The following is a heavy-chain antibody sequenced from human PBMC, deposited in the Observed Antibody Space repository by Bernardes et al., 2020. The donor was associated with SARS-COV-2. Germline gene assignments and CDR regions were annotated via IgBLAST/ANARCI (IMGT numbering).Heavy chain of an antibody. V-gene: IGHV4-59*12. Sequence: SETLSLTCTVSGGSITYYYWTWIRQSPGKGLEWIGYIYYSGETNYNPSLKNRLTISRDTSTNQFSLNLKSVTAADTAVYYCAKEKVLATIFYYFDYWGQGTLVTVSS. CDR2: IYYSGET. CDR1: GGSITYYY. D-gene: IGHD2-8*02. J-gene: IGHJ4*02. CDR3: AKEKVLATIFYYFDY.